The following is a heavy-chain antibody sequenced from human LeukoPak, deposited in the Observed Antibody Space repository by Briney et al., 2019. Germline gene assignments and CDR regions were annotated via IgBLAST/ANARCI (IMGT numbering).Heavy chain of an antibody. V-gene: IGHV3-7*03. CDR1: VFTFKKYR. J-gene: IGHJ4*02. CDR2: IAANGNDK. Sequence: AGGSLRLSCAASVFTFKKYRIAWVRHAPWRGREWVASIAANGNDKDYADALQGRFTISRDNTRNSLSLRIDSLRAEDTAVYYCAKDGAGYSSGTNDYWGQGTLVTVSS. D-gene: IGHD6-19*01. CDR3: AKDGAGYSSGTNDY.